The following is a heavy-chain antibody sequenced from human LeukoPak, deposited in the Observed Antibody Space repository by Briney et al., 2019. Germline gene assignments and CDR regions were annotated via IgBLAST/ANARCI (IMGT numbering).Heavy chain of an antibody. CDR3: ARAVERSYYGSGPALD. D-gene: IGHD3-10*01. CDR1: GGTFSSYA. V-gene: IGHV1-69*04. J-gene: IGHJ4*02. CDR2: IIPILGIA. Sequence: GSSVKVSCKASGGTFSSYAISWVRQAPGQGLEWMGGIIPILGIANYAQKFQGRVTITADKSTSTAYMELSSLRSEDTAVYYCARAVERSYYGSGPALDWGQGTLVTVSS.